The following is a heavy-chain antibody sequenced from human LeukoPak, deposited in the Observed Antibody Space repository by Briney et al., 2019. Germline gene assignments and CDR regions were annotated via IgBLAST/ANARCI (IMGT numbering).Heavy chain of an antibody. Sequence: GGSLRLSCAASGVTFSSYEMNWVRQAPGKGLEWVSYISSSGSSIHYADSVKGRFTISRDNAKNSLYLQMNSLRAEDTAVYYCAKHGIYGGNSGAIFDPWGQGTLVTVSS. CDR3: AKHGIYGGNSGAIFDP. CDR1: GVTFSSYE. CDR2: ISSSGSSI. D-gene: IGHD4-23*01. V-gene: IGHV3-48*03. J-gene: IGHJ5*02.